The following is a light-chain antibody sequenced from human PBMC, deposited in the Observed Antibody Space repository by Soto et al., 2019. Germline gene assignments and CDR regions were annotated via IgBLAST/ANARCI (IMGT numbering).Light chain of an antibody. CDR3: QQYNSYWT. CDR1: QSISSW. CDR2: KAS. J-gene: IGKJ1*01. Sequence: DIQMTQSPSTLSASVGDRVTITCRASQSISSWLAWYQQKPGKAPKVLIYKASSLESGVPSRFSGSGSGTEFTLTISSLQPDDFAIYYCQQYNSYWTFGQGTKVEIK. V-gene: IGKV1-5*03.